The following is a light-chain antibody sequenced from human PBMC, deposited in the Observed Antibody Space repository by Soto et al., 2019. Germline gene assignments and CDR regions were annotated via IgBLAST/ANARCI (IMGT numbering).Light chain of an antibody. V-gene: IGLV2-8*01. CDR1: SSDVGGYDY. J-gene: IGLJ1*01. CDR2: EVT. Sequence: QSVLSQPPSPSGSPGQSVTISCTGTSSDVGGYDYVCWYQQHPGKDPKLMIYEVTKRPSGVPDRFSCSKSGHTPSQPLSALQPEPEAHYYRSSSAGSNHYVFGTGTKVTLL. CDR3: SSSAGSNHYV.